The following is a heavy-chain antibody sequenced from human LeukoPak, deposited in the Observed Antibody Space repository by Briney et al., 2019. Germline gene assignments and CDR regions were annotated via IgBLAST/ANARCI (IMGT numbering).Heavy chain of an antibody. CDR3: ARSKYYDILTGYSSYYGMDV. V-gene: IGHV4-59*08. CDR2: IYYSGST. J-gene: IGHJ6*02. CDR1: GGSISSYY. Sequence: SETLSLTCTVSGGSISSYYWSWIRQPPGKGLEWIGYIYYSGSTNYNPSLKSRVTISVDTSKNQFSLKLSSVTAADTAVYYCARSKYYDILTGYSSYYGMDVWGQGTTDTVSS. D-gene: IGHD3-9*01.